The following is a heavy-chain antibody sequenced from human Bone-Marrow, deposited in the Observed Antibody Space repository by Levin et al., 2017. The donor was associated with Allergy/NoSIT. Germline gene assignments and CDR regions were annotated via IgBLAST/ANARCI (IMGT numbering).Heavy chain of an antibody. V-gene: IGHV2-5*02. J-gene: IGHJ4*02. CDR3: ARATVSGWYKGGFDY. CDR1: GFSLSTSGVG. Sequence: QTLSLTCTFSGFSLSTSGVGVGWIRQPPGKALEWLALIYWDDDKRYSPSLKSRLTITKDTSKNQVVLTMTNMDPVDTATYYCARATVSGWYKGGFDYWGQGTLVTVSS. CDR2: IYWDDDK. D-gene: IGHD6-19*01.